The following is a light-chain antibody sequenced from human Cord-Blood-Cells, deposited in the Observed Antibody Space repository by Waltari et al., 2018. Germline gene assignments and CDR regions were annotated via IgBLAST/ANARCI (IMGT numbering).Light chain of an antibody. J-gene: IGLJ1*01. CDR1: SSTIGSNT. CDR3: AAWDDSLNGPV. CDR2: SNN. Sequence: QSVLTQPPSASGTRGQRVTISCSGSSSTIGSNTVNSYQQLPGTAPKLLIYSNNPRPSGVPARFSGSKSGTSASLAISGLQSEDEADYYCAAWDDSLNGPVFGTGTKVTVL. V-gene: IGLV1-44*01.